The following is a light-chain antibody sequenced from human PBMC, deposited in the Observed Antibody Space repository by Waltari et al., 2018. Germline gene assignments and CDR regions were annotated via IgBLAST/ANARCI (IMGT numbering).Light chain of an antibody. CDR1: QSVTTN. Sequence: EIVMTQSPATLSVSPGERAILSCRASQSVTTNLAWYQQKPGQAPRLLIYGASTRATDNPARFSGSGSGTEFTLTISSLQSEDFAVYYCHQYNDGPPFNFGQGTKLEIK. V-gene: IGKV3-15*01. CDR2: GAS. J-gene: IGKJ2*01. CDR3: HQYNDGPPFN.